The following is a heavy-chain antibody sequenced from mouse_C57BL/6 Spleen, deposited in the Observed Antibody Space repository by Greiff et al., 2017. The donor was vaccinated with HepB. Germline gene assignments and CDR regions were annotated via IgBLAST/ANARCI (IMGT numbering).Heavy chain of an antibody. CDR2: ISYSGST. Sequence: DVQLQESGPGMVKPSQSLSLTCTVPGYSITSGYDWHWIRHFPGNKLEWMGYISYSGSTNYNPSLKSRISITHDTSKNHFFLKLNSVTTEDTATYYCASSYDGGFAYWGQGTLVTVSA. CDR1: GYSITSGYD. CDR3: ASSYDGGFAY. J-gene: IGHJ3*01. D-gene: IGHD2-3*01. V-gene: IGHV3-1*01.